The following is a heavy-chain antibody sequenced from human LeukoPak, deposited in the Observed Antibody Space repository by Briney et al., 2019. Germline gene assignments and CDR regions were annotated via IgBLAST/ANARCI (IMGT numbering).Heavy chain of an antibody. CDR1: GFTVSSNS. CDR2: IYSDNT. J-gene: IGHJ4*02. V-gene: IGHV3-53*01. D-gene: IGHD4-17*01. Sequence: GGSLRLSCTVSGFTVSSNSMSWVRQAPGKGLEWVSFIYSDNTHYSDSVKGRFTISRDNSKNTLYLQMNSLRAEDTAVYYCAKDIGTVTTFVDYWGQGTLVTVSS. CDR3: AKDIGTVTTFVDY.